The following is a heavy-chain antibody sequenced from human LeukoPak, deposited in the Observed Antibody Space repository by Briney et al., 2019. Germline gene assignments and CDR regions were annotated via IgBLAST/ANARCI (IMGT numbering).Heavy chain of an antibody. CDR1: GYTFTGYY. Sequence: ASVKVSCKASGYTFTGYYMHWVRQAPGQGLEWMGWINPNSGGTNYAQKFQGRVTMTRDTSISTAYMELSRLRSDDTAVYYCAREPRGPTYYSFNWFDPWGQGTLVTVSS. CDR2: INPNSGGT. D-gene: IGHD3-10*01. CDR3: AREPRGPTYYSFNWFDP. J-gene: IGHJ5*02. V-gene: IGHV1-2*02.